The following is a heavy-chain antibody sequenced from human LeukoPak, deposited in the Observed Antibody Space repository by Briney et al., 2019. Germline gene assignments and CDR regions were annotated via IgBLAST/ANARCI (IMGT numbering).Heavy chain of an antibody. CDR3: ARDNDYGDPDY. V-gene: IGHV3-48*03. J-gene: IGHJ4*02. CDR1: GFIFSSYE. D-gene: IGHD4-17*01. CDR2: ISSSDSTI. Sequence: GGSLRLSCAASGFIFSSYEMNWVRQAPGKGPEWVSYISSSDSTISYADSVRGRFTISRDNAENSLYLQMNSLRAEDTAVYYCARDNDYGDPDYWGQGTLVTVSS.